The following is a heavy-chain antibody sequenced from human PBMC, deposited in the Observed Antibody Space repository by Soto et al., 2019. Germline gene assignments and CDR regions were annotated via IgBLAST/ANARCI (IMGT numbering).Heavy chain of an antibody. CDR3: AREYSSSWYFEWFDP. CDR1: GDSVSSNSAA. V-gene: IGHV6-1*01. D-gene: IGHD6-13*01. CDR2: TYYRSKWYN. J-gene: IGHJ5*02. Sequence: SQTLSLTCAISGDSVSSNSAAWNWIRQSPSRGLEWLGRTYYRSKWYNDYAVPVKSRITINPDTSKNQFSLQLNSVAPEDTAVYYCAREYSSSWYFEWFDPWGQGTLVTVSS.